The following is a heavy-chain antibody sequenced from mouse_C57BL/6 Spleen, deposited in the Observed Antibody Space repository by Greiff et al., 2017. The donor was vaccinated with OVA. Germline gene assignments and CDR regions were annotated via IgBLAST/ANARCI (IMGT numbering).Heavy chain of an antibody. D-gene: IGHD2-3*01. CDR1: GYTFTSYT. J-gene: IGHJ4*01. Sequence: QVQLLQSGAELARPGASVKMSCKASGYTFTSYTMHWVNQRPGKGLEWIGYINPSSGYNKYNQKFKGKATLTADKSSSTAYMQLSSLTSEDSAVYYCARSFYDGYFYAMDYWGQGTSVTVSS. CDR2: INPSSGYN. V-gene: IGHV1-4*01. CDR3: ARSFYDGYFYAMDY.